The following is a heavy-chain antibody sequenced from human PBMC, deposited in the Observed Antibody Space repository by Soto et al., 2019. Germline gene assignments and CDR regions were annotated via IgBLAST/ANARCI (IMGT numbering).Heavy chain of an antibody. D-gene: IGHD6-19*01. Sequence: GGSLRLSCAASGFTFSSYEMNWVRQAPGKGLEWVSYISSSGSTIYYADSVKGRFTISRDNAKNSLYLQMNSLRAEDTAVYYCARDSGTQWLVPFDYWGQGTLVTVSS. J-gene: IGHJ4*02. V-gene: IGHV3-48*03. CDR3: ARDSGTQWLVPFDY. CDR2: ISSSGSTI. CDR1: GFTFSSYE.